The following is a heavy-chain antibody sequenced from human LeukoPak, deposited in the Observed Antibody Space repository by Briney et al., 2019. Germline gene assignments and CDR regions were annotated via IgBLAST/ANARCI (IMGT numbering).Heavy chain of an antibody. CDR1: GGSISSYY. J-gene: IGHJ3*02. CDR2: VLNSGRT. D-gene: IGHD2-21*02. CDR3: AGRQHIVAVTATRGSFDM. V-gene: IGHV4-59*01. Sequence: SETLSLTCTVSGGSISSYYWSWIRQPPGKGPEWIGYVLNSGRTNLNPSIRSRATMSVDTSKNQFSLKLSSLTAADTAVYYCAGRQHIVAVTATRGSFDMWGQGTMVTVSS.